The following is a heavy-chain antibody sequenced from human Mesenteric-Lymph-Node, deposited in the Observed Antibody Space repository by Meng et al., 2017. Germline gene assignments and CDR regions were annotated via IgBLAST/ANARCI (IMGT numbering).Heavy chain of an antibody. Sequence: SETLSLTCAVSGSSITGDNYWAWGWIRQPPGKGLEWIGTIYYGGSSYYNPSLKSRVTISVDTSENQFSLKLSSVTAADTAVYYCARAAATNYRFDYWGQGTLVTVSS. CDR3: ARAAATNYRFDY. CDR2: IYYGGSS. J-gene: IGHJ4*02. CDR1: GSSITGDNY. D-gene: IGHD4-11*01. V-gene: IGHV4-38-2*01.